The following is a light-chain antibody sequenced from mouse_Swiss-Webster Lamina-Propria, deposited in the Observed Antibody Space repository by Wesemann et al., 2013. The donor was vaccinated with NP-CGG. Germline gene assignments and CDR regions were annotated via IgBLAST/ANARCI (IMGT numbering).Light chain of an antibody. CDR2: SAS. CDR3: QQYSSYPFT. Sequence: DIVMTQSHKFMSTSVGDRVSITCKASQNVGTNVAWYQQKPGQSPKALIYSASYRYSGVPDRFTGSGSGTDFTLTISNVQSEDLADYFCQQYSSYPFTFGSGTKLEIK. CDR1: QNVGTN. J-gene: IGKJ4*01. V-gene: IGKV6-15*01.